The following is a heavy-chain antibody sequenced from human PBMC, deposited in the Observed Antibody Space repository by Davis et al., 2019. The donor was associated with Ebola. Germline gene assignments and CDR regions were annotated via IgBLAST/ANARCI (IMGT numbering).Heavy chain of an antibody. CDR3: ARCRDDFWSGSIYPFDFDY. Sequence: PSETLSLTCTVSGGSISSYYWSWIRQPPGKGLEWIGYIYYSGSTNYNPSLKSRVTISVDTSKNQFSLKLSSVTAADTAVYYCARCRDDFWSGSIYPFDFDYWGQGTLVTVSS. D-gene: IGHD3-3*01. J-gene: IGHJ4*02. V-gene: IGHV4-59*01. CDR2: IYYSGST. CDR1: GGSISSYY.